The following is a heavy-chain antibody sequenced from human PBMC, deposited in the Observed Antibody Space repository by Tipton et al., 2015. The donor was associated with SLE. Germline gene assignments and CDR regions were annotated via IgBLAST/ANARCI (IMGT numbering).Heavy chain of an antibody. D-gene: IGHD5-12*01. CDR1: GGSISSYY. CDR2: IYDGGSI. CDR3: ARLNMATDH. J-gene: IGHJ4*02. V-gene: IGHV4-59*12. Sequence: TLSLTCTVSGGSISSYYWNWIRQPPGKGLEWIGYIYDGGSINYNPSLQSRVTISVDTSMNQFSLRLSSVTAADTAVYYCARLNMATDHWGQGTLVTVSS.